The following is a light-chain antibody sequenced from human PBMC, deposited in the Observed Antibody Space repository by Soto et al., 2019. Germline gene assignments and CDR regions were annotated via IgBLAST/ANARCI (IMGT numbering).Light chain of an antibody. CDR1: QSVSSSY. V-gene: IGKV3-20*01. CDR2: GAS. J-gene: IGKJ1*01. CDR3: QQYGSSPGT. Sequence: EIVLTQSPATLSVSPGERATLSCRASQSVSSSYLAWYQQKPGQAPRLLIYGASSRATGIPDRFSGSGSGTDFTLTISRLEPEDFAVYYCQQYGSSPGTFGQGTKV.